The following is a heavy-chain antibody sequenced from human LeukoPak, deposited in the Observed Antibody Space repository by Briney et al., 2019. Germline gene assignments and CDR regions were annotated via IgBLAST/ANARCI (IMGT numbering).Heavy chain of an antibody. CDR1: GYTFTGYY. V-gene: IGHV1-2*02. D-gene: IGHD3-3*01. CDR2: INPNSGGT. CDR3: AGTMDYDFWSGYYRPEYFQH. J-gene: IGHJ1*01. Sequence: ASVKVSCKASGYTFTGYYMHWVRQAPGQGLEWMGWINPNSGGTNYAQKFQGRVTMTRDTSISTAYMELSRLRSDDTAVYYCAGTMDYDFWSGYYRPEYFQHWGQGTLVTVSS.